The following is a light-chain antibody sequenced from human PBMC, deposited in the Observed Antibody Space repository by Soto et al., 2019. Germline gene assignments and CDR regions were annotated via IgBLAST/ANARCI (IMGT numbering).Light chain of an antibody. Sequence: DIQMTQSPASLSASVGDRVTITCRASQGISNSLAWYQQKPGKVPKLLIYAASTLQSGVPPRFSGSGSGTDFTLTISSLQREDVATSYCQKYNSAPLTFGPGTKVDIK. CDR2: AAS. J-gene: IGKJ3*01. CDR1: QGISNS. V-gene: IGKV1-27*01. CDR3: QKYNSAPLT.